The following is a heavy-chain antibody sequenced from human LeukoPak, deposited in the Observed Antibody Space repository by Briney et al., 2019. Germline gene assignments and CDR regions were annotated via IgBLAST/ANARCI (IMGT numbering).Heavy chain of an antibody. CDR2: IKSKTDGGTT. CDR1: VFTFSNAW. Sequence: GGSLRLSCAASVFTFSNAWMSWVRQAPGKGLEWVGRIKSKTDGGTTDYAAPVKGRFTISRDDSTNTLYLQMNSLKTEDTAVYYCTTAGYCSSTSCHTYYCYYYMDVWGKGTTVTVSS. CDR3: TTAGYCSSTSCHTYYCYYYMDV. D-gene: IGHD2-2*01. V-gene: IGHV3-15*01. J-gene: IGHJ6*03.